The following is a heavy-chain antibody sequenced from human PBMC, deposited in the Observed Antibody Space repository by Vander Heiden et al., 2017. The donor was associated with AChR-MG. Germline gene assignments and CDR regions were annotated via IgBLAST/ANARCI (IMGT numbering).Heavy chain of an antibody. Sequence: EVQLVESGGGLVQPGESLRPSCEVAGFTISNYWMHWVRQVPGKGLLWVARINGDGSGRSYADSVKGRFTISRDNAKNKVYLQLNSLRDEDTAVYFCTRGNSGSYFPFDAFDMWGQGIMVTVSP. V-gene: IGHV3-74*01. CDR3: TRGNSGSYFPFDAFDM. D-gene: IGHD1-26*01. J-gene: IGHJ3*02. CDR1: GFTISNYW. CDR2: INGDGSGR.